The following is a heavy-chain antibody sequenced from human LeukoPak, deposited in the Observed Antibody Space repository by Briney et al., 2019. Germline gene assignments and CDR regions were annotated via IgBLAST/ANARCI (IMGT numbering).Heavy chain of an antibody. Sequence: SETLSLTCAVSGGSISSSNWWSWVRQPPGKGLEWIGEIYHSGSTNYNASLKSRVTISVDKSKNQFSLKLSSVTAADTAVYYCARHRSGWLQSSFDYWGQGTLVTVSS. CDR3: ARHRSGWLQSSFDY. V-gene: IGHV4-4*02. CDR2: IYHSGST. D-gene: IGHD5-24*01. CDR1: GGSISSSNW. J-gene: IGHJ4*02.